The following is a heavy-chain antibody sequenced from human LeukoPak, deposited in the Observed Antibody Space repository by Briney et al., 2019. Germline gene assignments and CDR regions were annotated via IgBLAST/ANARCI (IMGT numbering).Heavy chain of an antibody. Sequence: GGSLRLSCAASGFTFSSYAMSWVRQAPGKGLEWVSAISDSGGSTYYADSVKGRFTISRDNSKNTLYLQMNSLRAEDTAVYYCAKDVGSWNPPNTYGMDVWGQGTTVTVSS. J-gene: IGHJ6*02. CDR3: AKDVGSWNPPNTYGMDV. V-gene: IGHV3-23*01. CDR1: GFTFSSYA. D-gene: IGHD6-13*01. CDR2: ISDSGGST.